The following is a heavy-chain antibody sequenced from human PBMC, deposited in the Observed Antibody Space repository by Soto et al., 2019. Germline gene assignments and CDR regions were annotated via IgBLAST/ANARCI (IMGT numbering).Heavy chain of an antibody. V-gene: IGHV4-30-4*01. D-gene: IGHD5-12*01. Sequence: QVQLQESGPGLVKPSQTLSLTCTVSGGSISSGDYYWSWIRQPPGKGLEWIGYIYYSGSTYYNPSLKSRVTISVDTSKNQFSLKLSSVTAADTAVYYCARVGDIVATIYYFDYWGQGTLVTVSS. CDR3: ARVGDIVATIYYFDY. J-gene: IGHJ4*02. CDR1: GGSISSGDYY. CDR2: IYYSGST.